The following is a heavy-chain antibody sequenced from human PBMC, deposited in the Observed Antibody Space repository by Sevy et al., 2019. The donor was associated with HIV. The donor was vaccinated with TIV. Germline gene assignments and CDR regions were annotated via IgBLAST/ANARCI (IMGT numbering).Heavy chain of an antibody. J-gene: IGHJ4*02. CDR3: ARKQFVLPFDY. CDR1: GFTFSDYA. V-gene: IGHV3-30*04. CDR2: ISYHGRNQ. D-gene: IGHD6-6*01. Sequence: GGSLRLSCAASGFTFSDYAIHWVRQAPGRGLEWLAVISYHGRNQFYADSVRGRFTISRDDSKNTVYLQMNSLRPDDTAVYYCARKQFVLPFDYWGQGTLVTVSS.